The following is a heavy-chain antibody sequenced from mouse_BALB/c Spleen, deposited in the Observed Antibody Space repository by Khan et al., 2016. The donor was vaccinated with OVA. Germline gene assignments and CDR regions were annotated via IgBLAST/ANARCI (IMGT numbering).Heavy chain of an antibody. V-gene: IGHV3-2*02. J-gene: IGHJ4*01. CDR1: GYSITSDYA. D-gene: IGHD1-3*01. CDR2: ISSSGST. Sequence: EVQLVESGPGLVKPSQSLSLTCTVTGYSITSDYAWNWIRQFPGNKLEWMGYISSSGSTNYNPALKNRISITRETSKNQFFLQLNCVTADDTATYYCSRYCSRYNYAMDYWGQGTSVTVSS. CDR3: SRYCSRYNYAMDY.